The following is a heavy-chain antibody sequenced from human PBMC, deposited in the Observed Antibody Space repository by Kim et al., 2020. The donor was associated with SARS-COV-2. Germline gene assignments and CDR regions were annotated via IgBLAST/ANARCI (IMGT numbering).Heavy chain of an antibody. CDR2: ISYDGSNK. J-gene: IGHJ6*02. Sequence: GGSLRLSCAASGFTFSSYGMHWVRQAPGKGLEWVAVISYDGSNKYYADSVKGRFTISRDNSKNTLYLQRNSLRAEDTAVYYCAKDPRVGGDCCYYYYYYGMKVWGQGNMVT. D-gene: IGHD2-21*02. V-gene: IGHV3-30*18. CDR3: AKDPRVGGDCCYYYYYYGMKV. CDR1: GFTFSSYG.